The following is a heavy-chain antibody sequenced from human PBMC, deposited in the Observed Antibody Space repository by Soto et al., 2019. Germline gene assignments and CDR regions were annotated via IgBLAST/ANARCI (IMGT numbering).Heavy chain of an antibody. CDR2: INPNSGGT. J-gene: IGHJ3*02. CDR1: GYTFTGYY. CDR3: ARGSIAAAPRMAFDI. Sequence: ASVKVSCKASGYTFTGYYMHWVRQAPGQGLEWMGWINPNSGGTNYAQKFQGWVTMTRDTSISTAYMELSRLRSDDTAVYYCARGSIAAAPRMAFDIWGQGTMVTVSS. D-gene: IGHD6-13*01. V-gene: IGHV1-2*04.